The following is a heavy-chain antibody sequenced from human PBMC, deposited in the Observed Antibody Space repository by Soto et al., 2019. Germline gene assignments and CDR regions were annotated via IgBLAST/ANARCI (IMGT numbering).Heavy chain of an antibody. CDR1: GYRFTDYV. D-gene: IGHD3-22*01. Sequence: QVQLVQSGTEVKKPGASVKVSCKASGYRFTDYVKHWVRQAPGQRLEWMGWIGAGDGKTYYSQNFQGRVSITRDTSASTAYMELSSLISEDTAVYYCVRDYASDSGVHLDFWGQGALVTVSS. CDR2: IGAGDGKT. V-gene: IGHV1-3*01. CDR3: VRDYASDSGVHLDF. J-gene: IGHJ4*02.